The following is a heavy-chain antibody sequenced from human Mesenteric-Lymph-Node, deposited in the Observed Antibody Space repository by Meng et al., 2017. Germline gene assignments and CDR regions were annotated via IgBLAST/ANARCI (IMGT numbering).Heavy chain of an antibody. CDR2: IRSKAYGGTT. V-gene: IGHV3-49*03. CDR3: TRDALGYCSSTSCYGDNWFDP. D-gene: IGHD2-2*01. CDR1: GFTFGDYA. J-gene: IGHJ5*02. Sequence: GESLKISCTASGFTFGDYAMSWFRQAPGKGLEWVGFIRSKAYGGTTEYAASVKGRFTISRDDSKSIAYLQMNSLKTEDTAVYYCTRDALGYCSSTSCYGDNWFDPWGQGTLVTVSS.